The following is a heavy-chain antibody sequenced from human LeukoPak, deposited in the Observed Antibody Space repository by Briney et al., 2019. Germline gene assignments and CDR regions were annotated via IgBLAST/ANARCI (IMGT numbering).Heavy chain of an antibody. J-gene: IGHJ5*02. D-gene: IGHD4-23*01. Sequence: ASVKVSCKASGYTFTSYGISWVRQAPGQGLEWMGWISAYSGNTNYAQKLQGRVTMNTDTSTSTAYMELRSLRSDDTAVYYCASTGGGNSLSWFDPWGQGTLVTVSS. CDR1: GYTFTSYG. CDR2: ISAYSGNT. V-gene: IGHV1-18*01. CDR3: ASTGGGNSLSWFDP.